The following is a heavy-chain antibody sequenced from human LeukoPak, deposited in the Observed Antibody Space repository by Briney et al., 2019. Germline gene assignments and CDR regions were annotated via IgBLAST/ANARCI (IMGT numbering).Heavy chain of an antibody. CDR2: INHSGST. V-gene: IGHV4-34*01. CDR1: GGSFSGYY. CDR3: ARAYDFWSGYLRFDP. J-gene: IGHJ5*02. D-gene: IGHD3-3*01. Sequence: SETLSLTCAVYGGSFSGYYWRWIRQPPGKGLEWIGEINHSGSTNYNPSLKSRVTISVDTSKNQFSLKLSSVTAADTAVYYCARAYDFWSGYLRFDPWGQGTLVTVSS.